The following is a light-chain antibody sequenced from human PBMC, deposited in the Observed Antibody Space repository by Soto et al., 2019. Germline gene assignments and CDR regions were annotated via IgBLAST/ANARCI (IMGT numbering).Light chain of an antibody. CDR3: QQYYSTPLT. CDR2: WAS. CDR1: QSVLYSSNNKNY. Sequence: DIVMTQSPDSLAVSLGERATINCKSSQSVLYSSNNKNYLAWYQQKPGQPPKLLIYWASTRESGVPDRFSGSGSGTDFTLTISSLQAQDVAVYYCQQYYSTPLTFDGETKVAIK. V-gene: IGKV4-1*01. J-gene: IGKJ4*01.